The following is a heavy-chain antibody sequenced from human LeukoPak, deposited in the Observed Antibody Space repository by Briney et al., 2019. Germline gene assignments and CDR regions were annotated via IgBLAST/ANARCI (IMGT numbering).Heavy chain of an antibody. D-gene: IGHD6-13*01. Sequence: GGSLRLSCAASGFTFSDYHMAWIREAPGKGLEWVSYISSSATDKYFADSVKGRFTISRDNAKKSLYLQMNSVRGEDTAVYYCARVGELAAAGTVDYWGQGTLVTVSS. CDR2: ISSSATDK. V-gene: IGHV3-11*01. CDR3: ARVGELAAAGTVDY. CDR1: GFTFSDYH. J-gene: IGHJ4*02.